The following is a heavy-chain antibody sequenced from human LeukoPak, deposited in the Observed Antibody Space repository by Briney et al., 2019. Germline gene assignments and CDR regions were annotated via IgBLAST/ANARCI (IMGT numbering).Heavy chain of an antibody. CDR3: ARVMTIYSSGWDY. CDR2: IKQDGSEK. Sequence: GGSLRLSCAGSGFTFSSYWMSWVRQAPGKGLEWVANIKQDGSEKYYVDSVKGRFTISRDNAKNSLYLQMNSLRAEDTAVYYCARVMTIYSSGWDYWGQGTLVTVSS. CDR1: GFTFSSYW. V-gene: IGHV3-7*01. J-gene: IGHJ4*02. D-gene: IGHD6-19*01.